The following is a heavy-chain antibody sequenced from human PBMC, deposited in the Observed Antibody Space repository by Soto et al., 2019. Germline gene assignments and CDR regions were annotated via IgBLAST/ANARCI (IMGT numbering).Heavy chain of an antibody. D-gene: IGHD6-13*01. Sequence: PGESLKISCKGSGYSFTSYWIGWVRQMPGKGLEWMGIIYPGDSDTRYSPSFQGQVTMTTDTSTSTAYMELRSLRSDDTAVYYCARDRDSSSWYYPDYYYYYMDVWGKGTTVTVSS. CDR2: IYPGDSDT. J-gene: IGHJ6*03. V-gene: IGHV5-51*01. CDR3: ARDRDSSSWYYPDYYYYYMDV. CDR1: GYSFTSYW.